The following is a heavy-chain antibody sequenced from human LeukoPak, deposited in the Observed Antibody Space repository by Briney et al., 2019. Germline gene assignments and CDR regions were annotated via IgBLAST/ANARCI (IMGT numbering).Heavy chain of an antibody. D-gene: IGHD2-15*01. CDR3: ARVGGSLPDAFDI. J-gene: IGHJ3*02. CDR1: GITFRTYA. V-gene: IGHV3-64*01. CDR2: ISSNGGIT. Sequence: GGSLRLSCAASGITFRTYAMHWVRQTPGKGLEHVSAISSNGGITYYANSVKGRFTISRDNSKNTLYLQMGSLRAEDMAVYYCARVGGSLPDAFDIWGQGTMVTVSS.